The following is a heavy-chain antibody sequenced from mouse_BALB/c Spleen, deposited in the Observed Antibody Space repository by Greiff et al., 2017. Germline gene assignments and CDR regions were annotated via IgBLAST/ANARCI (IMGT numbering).Heavy chain of an antibody. V-gene: IGHV1S137*01. CDR3: ARSRKGRSDAMDY. Sequence: QVQLKQSGAELVRPGVSVKISCKGSGYTFTDYAMHWVKQSHAKSLEWIGVISTYYGDASYNQKFKGKATMTVDKSSSTAYMELARLTSEDSAIYYCARSRKGRSDAMDYWGQGTSVTVSS. CDR2: ISTYYGDA. J-gene: IGHJ4*01. CDR1: GYTFTDYA.